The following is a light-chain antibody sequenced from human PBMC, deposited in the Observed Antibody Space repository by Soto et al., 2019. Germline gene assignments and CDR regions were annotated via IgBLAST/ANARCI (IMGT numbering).Light chain of an antibody. Sequence: DIVMTQSPLSLRVTPGEPASISCRSSQSLLDSNGYNYLDWYLQKSGQSPQLLISLGSNRASGVPDRFSGSGSGTDFTLKISRVEAEDVGVYYCMQALQSPPTFGQGTKVEIK. J-gene: IGKJ1*01. V-gene: IGKV2-28*01. CDR2: LGS. CDR1: QSLLDSNGYNY. CDR3: MQALQSPPT.